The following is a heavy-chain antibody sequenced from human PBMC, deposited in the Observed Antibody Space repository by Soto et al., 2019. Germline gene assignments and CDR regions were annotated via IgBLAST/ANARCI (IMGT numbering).Heavy chain of an antibody. J-gene: IGHJ4*02. V-gene: IGHV2-5*02. CDR2: IYWDDDK. CDR3: AHSLSTTIVGGVFFDY. D-gene: IGHD1-26*01. Sequence: QITLKESGPTLVEPTQTLTLTCTFSGFSLSTSGVGVAWIRQPPGKALEWLALIYWDDDKRYSPSLKSRLTSTKDTSKNQVVLTMTNMDPVDTATYYCAHSLSTTIVGGVFFDYWGQGTLVTVSS. CDR1: GFSLSTSGVG.